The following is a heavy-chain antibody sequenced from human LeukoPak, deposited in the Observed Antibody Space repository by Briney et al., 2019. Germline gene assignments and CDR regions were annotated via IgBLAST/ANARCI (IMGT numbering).Heavy chain of an antibody. D-gene: IGHD5-18*01. CDR1: GFTFSHYA. V-gene: IGHV3-23*01. CDR2: ISESGSGT. Sequence: PGGSLRLSCAASGFTFSHYAMNWVRQAPGKGLEWVSAISESGSGTYYADSVKGRFTISRDNSKDTLFLQMNSLRAEDTAVYYCAEDIAQGYTFGSIEQDYWGQGTLVTVSS. J-gene: IGHJ4*02. CDR3: AEDIAQGYTFGSIEQDY.